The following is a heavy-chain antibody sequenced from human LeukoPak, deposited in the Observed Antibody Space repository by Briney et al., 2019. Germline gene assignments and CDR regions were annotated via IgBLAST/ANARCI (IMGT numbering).Heavy chain of an antibody. J-gene: IGHJ4*02. CDR2: IGPTGSDR. CDR3: ATETNGRHYDY. CDR1: GLTFSTSG. Sequence: GGSLRLSRTASGLTFSTSGFNWVRQAPGQGLEWVASIGPTGSDRYHADSIKRRFTISRDNANNFLYLQMNSLRAEDTAVYYCATETNGRHYDYWGQGTLLTVSS. D-gene: IGHD1-14*01. V-gene: IGHV3-21*06.